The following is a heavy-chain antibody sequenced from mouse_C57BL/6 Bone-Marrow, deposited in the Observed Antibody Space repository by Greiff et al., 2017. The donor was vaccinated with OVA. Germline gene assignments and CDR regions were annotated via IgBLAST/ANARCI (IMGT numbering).Heavy chain of an antibody. V-gene: IGHV1-69*01. J-gene: IGHJ3*01. CDR3: AKGPY. D-gene: IGHD3-3*01. CDR2: IDPSDSYT. CDR1: GYTFTSYW. Sequence: VQLQQPGAELVMPGASVKLSCKASGYTFTSYWMHWVKQRPGQGLEWIGAIDPSDSYTNYNQKFKGKSTLTVDKSSSTAYMQLSSLTSEASAVYYCAKGPYWGQGTLVTVSA.